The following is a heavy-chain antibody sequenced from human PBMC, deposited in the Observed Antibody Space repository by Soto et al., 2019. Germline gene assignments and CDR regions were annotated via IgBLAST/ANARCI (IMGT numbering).Heavy chain of an antibody. CDR2: IYHSGST. J-gene: IGHJ3*02. V-gene: IGHV4-30-2*01. CDR3: ARDPAI. CDR1: GGSISSGGYS. Sequence: QLQLQESGSGLVKPSQTLSLTCAVSGGSISSGGYSWSWIRQPPGKGLEWIGYIYHSGSTYYNPSLKSRVTTAGDRSKNQCSLKRSSVTAADTAVYYGARDPAIWGQGTMVTVSS.